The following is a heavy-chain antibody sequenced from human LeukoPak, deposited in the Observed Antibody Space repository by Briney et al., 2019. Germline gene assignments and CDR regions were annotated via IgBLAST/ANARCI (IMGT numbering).Heavy chain of an antibody. CDR3: ARDRDVLGPKNYYMDV. CDR2: IYTSGST. Sequence: SETLSLTCTVSGYSISSGYYWGWIRQPPGKGLEWIGRIYTSGSTNYNPSLKSRVTMSVDTSKNQFSLKLSSVTAADTAVYYCARDRDVLGPKNYYMDVWGKGTTVTISS. D-gene: IGHD3-10*01. CDR1: GYSISSGYY. V-gene: IGHV4-38-2*02. J-gene: IGHJ6*03.